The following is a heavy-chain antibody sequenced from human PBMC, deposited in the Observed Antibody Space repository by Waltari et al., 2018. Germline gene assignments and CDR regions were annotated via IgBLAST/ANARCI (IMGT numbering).Heavy chain of an antibody. CDR3: ARDSLDMTTVTPISPGRRTYAFDI. CDR2: IIPIFGTA. V-gene: IGHV1-69*08. J-gene: IGHJ3*02. D-gene: IGHD4-17*01. CDR1: GGTFSSYA. Sequence: QVQLVQSGAEVKKPGSSVKVSCKASGGTFSSYAISWVRQAPGQGLEWMGRIIPIFGTANYAQKFQGRVTITADKSTSTAYMELSSLRSEDTAVYYCARDSLDMTTVTPISPGRRTYAFDIWGQGTMVTVSS.